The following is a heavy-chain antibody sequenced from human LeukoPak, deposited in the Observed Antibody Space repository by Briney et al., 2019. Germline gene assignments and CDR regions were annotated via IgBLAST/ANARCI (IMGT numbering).Heavy chain of an antibody. Sequence: SETLSLTCTVSGGSISSYYWSWIRQPPGKGLEWIGYIYYSGSTNYNPSLKSRVTISVDTSKNQFSLKLSSVTAADTAVYYCARGGLRSDYYYYGMDVWGQETTVTVSS. D-gene: IGHD3-22*01. CDR3: ARGGLRSDYYYYGMDV. J-gene: IGHJ6*02. CDR2: IYYSGST. V-gene: IGHV4-59*01. CDR1: GGSISSYY.